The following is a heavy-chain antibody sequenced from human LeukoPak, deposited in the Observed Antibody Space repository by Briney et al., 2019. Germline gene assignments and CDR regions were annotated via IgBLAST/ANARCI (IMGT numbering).Heavy chain of an antibody. Sequence: SQTLSLTCTVSGGSISRGAYYWSWIRQHPEKGLEWIGYIYYSGTTYYNPSFQSRVIISSDTAKNQFSLKLSSVTAADTAVYYCARESSYYDSSGYQSHFDYWGQGTLVTVSS. CDR2: IYYSGTT. J-gene: IGHJ4*02. CDR1: GGSISRGAYY. V-gene: IGHV4-31*03. D-gene: IGHD3-22*01. CDR3: ARESSYYDSSGYQSHFDY.